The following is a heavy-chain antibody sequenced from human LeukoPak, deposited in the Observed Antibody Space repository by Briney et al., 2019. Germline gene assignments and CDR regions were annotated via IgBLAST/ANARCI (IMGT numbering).Heavy chain of an antibody. D-gene: IGHD3-10*01. CDR2: ISAYNGNT. V-gene: IGHV1-18*01. J-gene: IGHJ6*04. Sequence: GASVKVSCKASGYTFTSYGISWVRQAPGQGLEWMGWISAYNGNTNYAQKFQGRVTITADESTSIAYMELSSLRSEDTAVYYCARGLLWFGDVWGKGTTVTVSS. CDR1: GYTFTSYG. CDR3: ARGLLWFGDV.